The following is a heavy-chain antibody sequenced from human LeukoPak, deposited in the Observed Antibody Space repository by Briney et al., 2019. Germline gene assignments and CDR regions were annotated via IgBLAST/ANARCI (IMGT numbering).Heavy chain of an antibody. V-gene: IGHV3-23*01. Sequence: GRSLRLSCAASGFNFVDYAMHWVRQVPGKGLEWVSSISGSGSGGSTYYADSVKGRFTISRDNSKNTLYLQMNSLRAEDTAVYYCAKSGYNRFDYWGQGTLVTVSS. CDR1: GFNFVDYA. CDR2: ISGSGSGGST. J-gene: IGHJ4*02. CDR3: AKSGYNRFDY. D-gene: IGHD5-24*01.